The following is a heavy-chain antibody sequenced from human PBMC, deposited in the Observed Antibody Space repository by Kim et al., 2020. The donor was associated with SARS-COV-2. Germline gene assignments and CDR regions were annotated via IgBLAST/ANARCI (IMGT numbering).Heavy chain of an antibody. Sequence: SETLSLTCTVSGGSISSGDYYWSWIRQPPGKGLEWIGYIYYSGSTYYNPSLKSRVTISVDTSKNQFSLKLSSVTAADTAVYYCARGGGGRVLYGMDVWGQGTTVTVSS. J-gene: IGHJ6*02. V-gene: IGHV4-30-4*01. D-gene: IGHD3-16*01. CDR2: IYYSGST. CDR1: GGSISSGDYY. CDR3: ARGGGGRVLYGMDV.